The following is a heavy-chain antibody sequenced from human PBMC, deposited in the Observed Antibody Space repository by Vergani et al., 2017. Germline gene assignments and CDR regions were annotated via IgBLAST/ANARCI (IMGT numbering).Heavy chain of an antibody. CDR3: ARQVAVAXKWWGPYYYYGMDV. D-gene: IGHD6-19*01. J-gene: IGHJ6*02. CDR1: GSSFTSYW. V-gene: IGHV5-10-1*01. CDR2: IDPSDSYT. Sequence: EVQLVQSGAEVKKPGESVRISCKGSGSSFTSYWISWVRQMPGKGLEWMGRIDPSDSYTNYSPSFQGHVTISADKSISTAYLQWSSLKASDTAMYYCARQVAVAXKWWGPYYYYGMDVWGQGTTVTVSS.